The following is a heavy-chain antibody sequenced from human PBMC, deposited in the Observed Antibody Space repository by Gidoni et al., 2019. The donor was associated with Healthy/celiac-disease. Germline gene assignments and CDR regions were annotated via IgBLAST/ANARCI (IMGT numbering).Heavy chain of an antibody. Sequence: QLQLQESGPGLVKPSEPRSPNRTVYGVSISSSRYYWGWVRQAPGKGLGWIGSIYYSGSTSYNPSRKSRVTISVDTSKNQFSLKLSSVTAADTAVYYCARHLGIAVVVVRENWFDPWGQGTLVTVSS. D-gene: IGHD2-15*01. CDR3: ARHLGIAVVVVRENWFDP. V-gene: IGHV4-39*01. CDR2: IYYSGST. J-gene: IGHJ5*02. CDR1: GVSISSSRYY.